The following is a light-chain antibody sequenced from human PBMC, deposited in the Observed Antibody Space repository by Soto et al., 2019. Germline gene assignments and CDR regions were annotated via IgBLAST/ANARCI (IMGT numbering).Light chain of an antibody. J-gene: IGLJ1*01. CDR1: TSDIGGSNY. Sequence: QSALTQPPSASGSPGQSVAISCTGATSDIGGSNYVSWYQQHPGKAPKLIIHEVNKRPSGVPDRFSGSKSGNTASLTVSGLQAEDEADYYCSSHGGNGPYVFGTGTKVTVL. CDR2: EVN. CDR3: SSHGGNGPYV. V-gene: IGLV2-8*01.